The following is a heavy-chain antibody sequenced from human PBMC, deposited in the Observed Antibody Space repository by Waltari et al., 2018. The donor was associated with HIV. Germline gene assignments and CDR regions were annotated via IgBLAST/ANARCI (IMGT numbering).Heavy chain of an antibody. CDR1: GFTFSDNG. J-gene: IGHJ3*01. V-gene: IGHV3-30*03. D-gene: IGHD1-26*01. Sequence: QVQLVESGGGVVQPGRSLRLSCEASGFTFSDNGMHWVRQAPDKGLEWGAVISYDGSQKYYADSVRGRFTVSRDNSKNTLYVLMNSLRPEDTAVYYCARDHVGGSTSLFAFDLWGQGTKVTVSS. CDR2: ISYDGSQK. CDR3: ARDHVGGSTSLFAFDL.